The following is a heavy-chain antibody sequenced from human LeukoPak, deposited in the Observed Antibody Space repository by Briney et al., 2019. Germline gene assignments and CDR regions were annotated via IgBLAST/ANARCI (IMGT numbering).Heavy chain of an antibody. CDR3: ARKYVPPRIAATFDY. J-gene: IGHJ4*02. D-gene: IGHD6-13*01. CDR2: IWYDGSNK. V-gene: IGHV3-33*01. CDR1: GFTFSSYG. Sequence: PGGSLRLSCAASGFTFSSYGMHWVRQAPGKGLEWVAVIWYDGSNKYYADSVKGRFTISRDNSKNTLYLQMNSLRAEDTAVYYCARKYVPPRIAATFDYWGQGTLVTVSS.